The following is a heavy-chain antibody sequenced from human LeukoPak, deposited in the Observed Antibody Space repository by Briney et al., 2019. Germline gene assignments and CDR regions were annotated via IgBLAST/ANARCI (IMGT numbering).Heavy chain of an antibody. CDR1: GGSISSYY. CDR2: ISYSGST. CDR3: AGSGSGSYYSPWYFDL. Sequence: SETLSLTCTVSGGSISSYYWSWIRQPPGKGLEWIACISYSGSTKYNPSLKSRVTISVDTSKNQFSLRLSSVTAADTAVYYCAGSGSGSYYSPWYFDLWGRGTLVTVSS. D-gene: IGHD3-10*01. J-gene: IGHJ2*01. V-gene: IGHV4-59*01.